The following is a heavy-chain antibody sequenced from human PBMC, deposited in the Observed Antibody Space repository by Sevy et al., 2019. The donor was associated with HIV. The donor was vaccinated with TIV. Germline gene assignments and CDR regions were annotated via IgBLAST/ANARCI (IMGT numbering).Heavy chain of an antibody. D-gene: IGHD4-17*01. CDR3: ARPVYCDYTLYYFDY. CDR2: VFPGDSDT. V-gene: IGHV5-51*01. J-gene: IGHJ4*02. Sequence: GESLKISCKGSGYSFASYWIGWVRQMPGKGLGWMGIVFPGDSDTTSSPAFQGQVTISVDKSIRTAYLQWSSLKASDTAMYYCARPVYCDYTLYYFDYWGQGTQVTVSS. CDR1: GYSFASYW.